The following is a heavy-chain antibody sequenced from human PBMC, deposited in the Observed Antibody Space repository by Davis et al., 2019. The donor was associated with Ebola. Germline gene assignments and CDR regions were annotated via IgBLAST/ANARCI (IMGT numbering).Heavy chain of an antibody. CDR1: AFHSRG. CDR2: INYDGTRQ. D-gene: IGHD3-22*01. J-gene: IGHJ3*02. V-gene: IGHV3-30*02. Sequence: GGSLRLSCAASAFHSRGIHSVRQAPGKGLEWAAFINYDGTRQYYTDSVKGRFTISRDSSKTTLYLQMNSLTPEDTAVYYCARDRDYYDLGGYSNAFDIWGQGTVVIVSS. CDR3: ARDRDYYDLGGYSNAFDI.